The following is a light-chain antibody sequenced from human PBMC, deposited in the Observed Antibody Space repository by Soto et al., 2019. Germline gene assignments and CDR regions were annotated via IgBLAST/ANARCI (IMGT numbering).Light chain of an antibody. V-gene: IGKV1-5*03. J-gene: IGKJ1*01. CDR3: QQSYSYPWT. Sequence: DIQMTQSPSTLSASVGDRVTITCRASQSISPWLAWYQQKPGKDPNLLIYKASSLESGVPSRFSGSGSGTEFTLTISSLQPDDFATYYCQQSYSYPWTFGQGTQVEIK. CDR2: KAS. CDR1: QSISPW.